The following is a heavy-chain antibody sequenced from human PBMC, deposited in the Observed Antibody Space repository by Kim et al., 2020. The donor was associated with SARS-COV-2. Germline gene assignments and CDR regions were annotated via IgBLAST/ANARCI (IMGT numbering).Heavy chain of an antibody. D-gene: IGHD6-19*01. CDR1: GYTLTELS. V-gene: IGHV1-24*01. Sequence: ASVKVSCKVSGYTLTELSMHWVRQAPGKGLEWMGGFDPEDGETIYAQKFQGRVTMTEDTSTDTAYMELSSLRSEDTAVYYCATAAVAGTLSWFDPWGQGTLDTVSS. J-gene: IGHJ5*02. CDR3: ATAAVAGTLSWFDP. CDR2: FDPEDGET.